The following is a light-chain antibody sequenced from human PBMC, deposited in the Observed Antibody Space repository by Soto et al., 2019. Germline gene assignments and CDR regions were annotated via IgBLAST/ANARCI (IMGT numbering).Light chain of an antibody. CDR1: QVISTS. V-gene: IGKV1-9*01. CDR2: AAS. Sequence: DIQLTQSPSFLSPSIGESVTITCRASQVISTSLAWYQVKPGKAPKLLIYAASTLESGVPSRFSATVSGTEFSLTITSLEPEDFAVYYCQQYDSSPPITFGQGTRLEIK. J-gene: IGKJ5*01. CDR3: QQYDSSPPIT.